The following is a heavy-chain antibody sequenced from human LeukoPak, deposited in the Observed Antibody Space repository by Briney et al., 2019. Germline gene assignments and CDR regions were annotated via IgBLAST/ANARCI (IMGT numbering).Heavy chain of an antibody. CDR2: ISYDGSNK. Sequence: GGSLRLSCAASGFTFSSYAVHWVRQAPGKGLEWVAVISYDGSNKYYADSVKGRFTISRDNSKNTLYLQMNSLRAEDTAVYYCARDPKDEDYYYGMDVWGQGTTVTVSS. CDR3: ARDPKDEDYYYGMDV. J-gene: IGHJ6*02. V-gene: IGHV3-30-3*01. CDR1: GFTFSSYA. D-gene: IGHD2-15*01.